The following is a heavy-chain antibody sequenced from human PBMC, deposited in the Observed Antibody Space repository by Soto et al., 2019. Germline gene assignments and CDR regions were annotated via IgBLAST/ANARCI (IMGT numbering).Heavy chain of an antibody. CDR1: GFTFDDYT. D-gene: IGHD3-3*01. J-gene: IGHJ6*02. CDR2: ISWDGGST. CDR3: AKDSYTIFGVVNDNYYYYGMDV. Sequence: PGGSLRLSCAAPGFTFDDYTMHWVRQAPGKGLEWVSLISWDGGSTYYADPVKGRFTISRDNSKNSLYLQMNSLRTEDTALYYCAKDSYTIFGVVNDNYYYYGMDVWGQGTTVTVSS. V-gene: IGHV3-43*01.